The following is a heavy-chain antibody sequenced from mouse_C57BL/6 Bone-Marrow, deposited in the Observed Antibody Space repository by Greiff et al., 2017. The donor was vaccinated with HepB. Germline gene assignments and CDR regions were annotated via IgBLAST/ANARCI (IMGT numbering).Heavy chain of an antibody. D-gene: IGHD2-3*01. V-gene: IGHV1-54*01. Sequence: VKVVESGAELVRPGTSVKVSCKASGYAFTNYLIEWVKQRPGQGLEWIGVINPGSGGTNYNEKFKGKATLTADKSSSTAYMQLSSLTSEDSAVYFCARIYPWFAYWGQGTLVTVSA. CDR2: INPGSGGT. CDR3: ARIYPWFAY. J-gene: IGHJ3*01. CDR1: GYAFTNYL.